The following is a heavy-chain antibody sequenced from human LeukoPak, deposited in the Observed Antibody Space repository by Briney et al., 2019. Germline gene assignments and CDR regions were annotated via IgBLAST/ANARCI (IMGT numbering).Heavy chain of an antibody. CDR1: GFTVSRNY. CDR3: AGHYGSGSYSYNC. V-gene: IGHV3-66*04. Sequence: GGSLRLSCAASGFTVSRNYMAWVRQAPGKGLEWLSVIYSAGGTYHADSVRGRFTISRDNSKNTLYLQMNSLSTEDTAVYYCAGHYGSGSYSYNCWGQGTLVTVSS. D-gene: IGHD3-10*01. CDR2: IYSAGGT. J-gene: IGHJ4*02.